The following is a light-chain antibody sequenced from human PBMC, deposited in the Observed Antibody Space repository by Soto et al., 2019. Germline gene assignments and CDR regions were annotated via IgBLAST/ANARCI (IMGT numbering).Light chain of an antibody. CDR1: QSVSSN. CDR3: QQYKQWPQLT. CDR2: AAS. V-gene: IGKV3-15*01. J-gene: IGKJ4*01. Sequence: EIVLTQSPDTLSLSTGDRATLSCRASQSVSSNLAWYQQKPGQAPRVLIYAASTRATGIPARFSGSGSGTDFSLTISSLQSEDFAVYYCQQYKQWPQLTFGGGAK.